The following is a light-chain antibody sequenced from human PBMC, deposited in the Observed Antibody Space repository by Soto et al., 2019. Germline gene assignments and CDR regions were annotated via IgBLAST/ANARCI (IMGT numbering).Light chain of an antibody. J-gene: IGKJ1*01. V-gene: IGKV1-39*01. CDR3: QQYNSYPA. CDR2: AAS. Sequence: DIQMTQSPSSLSAPVGDRVTISCRASQSIDNYLNWYQQKPGKAPKLLIYAASSLQSGVPLRFSGSGSGTDFTLTISSLQPDDFATYYCQQYNSYPAFGQGTKVDIK. CDR1: QSIDNY.